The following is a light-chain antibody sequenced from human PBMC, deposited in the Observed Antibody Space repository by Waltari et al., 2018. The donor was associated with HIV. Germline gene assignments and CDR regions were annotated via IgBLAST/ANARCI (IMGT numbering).Light chain of an antibody. J-gene: IGLJ3*02. V-gene: IGLV3-25*03. CDR1: ALPKQY. CDR3: QSADSSGTWV. CDR2: KDT. Sequence: SYELTQPPSVSVSPGQTARITCSGDALPKQYAYWYHQKPGQAPVLVIYKDTERPSGIPERFAGSSSGKTVTLTISGGQAEDEADYYCQSADSSGTWVFGGGTKLTVL.